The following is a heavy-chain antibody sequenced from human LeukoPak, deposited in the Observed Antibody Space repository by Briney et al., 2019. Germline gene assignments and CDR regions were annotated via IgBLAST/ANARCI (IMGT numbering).Heavy chain of an antibody. Sequence: SETLSLTCSVSGGSISSYYWSWIRQSPDKGLELIGYIHFSGSTDYNPSLKSRVTISIDTSKNQFSLRLSSVTAADTAVYYCARGFMGANFDYWGQGTLVTVSS. V-gene: IGHV4-59*01. CDR2: IHFSGST. CDR3: ARGFMGANFDY. D-gene: IGHD3-16*01. CDR1: GGSISSYY. J-gene: IGHJ4*02.